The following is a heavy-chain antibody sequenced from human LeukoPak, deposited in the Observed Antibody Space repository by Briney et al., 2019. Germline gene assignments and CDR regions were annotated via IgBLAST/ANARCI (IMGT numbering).Heavy chain of an antibody. CDR1: GYTFTGYY. J-gene: IGHJ4*02. D-gene: IGHD5-18*01. CDR2: INPNSGGT. Sequence: ASVKVSCKASGYTFTGYYMHWVRQAPGQGLEWMGWINPNSGGTNYAQKFQGRVTMTRDTSISTVYMELSRLRSDDTAVYYCARETRYSYNFFAIDYWGQGTLVTVSS. CDR3: ARETRYSYNFFAIDY. V-gene: IGHV1-2*02.